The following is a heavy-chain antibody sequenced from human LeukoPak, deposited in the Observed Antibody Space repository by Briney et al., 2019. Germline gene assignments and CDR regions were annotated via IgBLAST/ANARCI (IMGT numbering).Heavy chain of an antibody. CDR2: ISYDGSNK. J-gene: IGHJ4*02. CDR3: AKGQPGGTQLPSWAPYYFDY. D-gene: IGHD5-18*01. Sequence: RTGRSLRLSCAASGFTFSSSGMHWVRQAPGKGLQWVAVISYDGSNKYYTNSVKGRFTISRDNSKNTVYLQMNSLRAEDTAVYYCAKGQPGGTQLPSWAPYYFDYWGLGTLVTVSS. CDR1: GFTFSSSG. V-gene: IGHV3-30*18.